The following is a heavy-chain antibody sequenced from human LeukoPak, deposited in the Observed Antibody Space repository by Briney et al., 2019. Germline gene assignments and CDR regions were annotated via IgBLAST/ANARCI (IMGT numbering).Heavy chain of an antibody. V-gene: IGHV1-18*01. J-gene: IGHJ3*02. Sequence: GASVKVSCKASGYTFTSYGISWVRQAPGQGLEWMGWISAYNGNTNYAQKLQGRVTMTTDTSTSTAYMELRSLRSDDTAVYYCARGQIVGAILEWWAFDIWGQGTMVTVSS. D-gene: IGHD2-15*01. CDR2: ISAYNGNT. CDR3: ARGQIVGAILEWWAFDI. CDR1: GYTFTSYG.